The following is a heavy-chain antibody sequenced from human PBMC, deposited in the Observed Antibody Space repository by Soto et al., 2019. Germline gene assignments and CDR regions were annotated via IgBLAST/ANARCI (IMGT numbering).Heavy chain of an antibody. Sequence: PGGSLRLSCVASGFSLSEYAVNWVSQAPGKGLEWVSFISSDSRTIYYADSVEGRFTVSRDNARNSVSLQMDSLRDEDAAVYYCARIKLVEWFFKNEAVYDMDVWGQGTPVTVSS. CDR1: GFSLSEYA. J-gene: IGHJ6*02. D-gene: IGHD3-3*01. CDR2: ISSDSRTI. CDR3: ARIKLVEWFFKNEAVYDMDV. V-gene: IGHV3-48*02.